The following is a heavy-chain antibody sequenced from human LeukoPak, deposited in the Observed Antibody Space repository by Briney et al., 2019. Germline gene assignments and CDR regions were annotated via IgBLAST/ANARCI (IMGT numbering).Heavy chain of an antibody. D-gene: IGHD4-23*01. CDR1: GLTFSGYW. J-gene: IGHJ4*02. Sequence: GGSLRLSCAASGLTFSGYWMSWVRQAPGKGLEWVANIKQDGSEKNYVDSVKRRSTISRDNAKNSLYLQMNILRAEDTAVYYCAANSYFDYWGQGTLVTVSS. CDR2: IKQDGSEK. V-gene: IGHV3-7*01. CDR3: AANSYFDY.